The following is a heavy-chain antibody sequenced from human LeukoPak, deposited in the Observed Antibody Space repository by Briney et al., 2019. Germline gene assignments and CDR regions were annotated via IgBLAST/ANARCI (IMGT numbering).Heavy chain of an antibody. CDR2: INHSGST. Sequence: SETLSLTCTVSGGSISSYYWSWIRQPPGKGLEWIGEINHSGSTNYNPSLKSRVIISVDTSKNQFSLKLRSVTAADTAVYFCARGRVSSSTWYSTYYYYFYMDVWGKGTTVTVSS. J-gene: IGHJ6*03. D-gene: IGHD1-1*01. CDR3: ARGRVSSSTWYSTYYYYFYMDV. V-gene: IGHV4-34*01. CDR1: GGSISSYY.